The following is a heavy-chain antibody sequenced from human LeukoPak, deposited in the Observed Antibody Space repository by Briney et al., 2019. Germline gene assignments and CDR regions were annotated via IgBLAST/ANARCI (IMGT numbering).Heavy chain of an antibody. Sequence: QPGRSLRLSCAASGFTFSSYGMHWVRQAPGKGLEWVAIIYYDGSDKYYADSVKGRFTISRDNSKDTLSLQMNSLRAEDTAVYYCARQIAYYYDSSGYYTTDYWGQGTLVTVSS. V-gene: IGHV3-33*01. D-gene: IGHD3-22*01. CDR3: ARQIAYYYDSSGYYTTDY. CDR2: IYYDGSDK. J-gene: IGHJ4*02. CDR1: GFTFSSYG.